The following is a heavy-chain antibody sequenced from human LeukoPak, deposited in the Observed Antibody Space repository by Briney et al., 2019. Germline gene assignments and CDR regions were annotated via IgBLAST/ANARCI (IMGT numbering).Heavy chain of an antibody. J-gene: IGHJ4*02. CDR2: IRYDGSNK. V-gene: IGHV3-30*02. CDR1: GFTFSSYG. D-gene: IGHD6-6*01. Sequence: GGSLRLSCAASGFTFSSYGMHWVRQAPGKGLEWVAFIRYDGSNKYYADSVKGRFTISRDNSKNTLYLQMNSLRADDTAVYYCAQNKYRSSSGFDFWGQGTVVTVSS. CDR3: AQNKYRSSSGFDF.